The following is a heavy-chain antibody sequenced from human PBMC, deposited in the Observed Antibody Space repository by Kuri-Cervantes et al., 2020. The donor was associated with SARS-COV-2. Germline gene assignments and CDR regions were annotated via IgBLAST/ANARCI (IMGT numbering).Heavy chain of an antibody. CDR3: ARGARITIFEVVIRGRENPCFDP. CDR2: INPNRGGT. D-gene: IGHD3-3*01. CDR1: RYSFTGYY. V-gene: IGHV1-2*04. J-gene: IGHJ5*02. Sequence: SDNVPRLASRYSFTGYYIHWVRQAPGQGLEWMGWINPNRGGTNYAQQFQGWVTMTRDTSISTAYMEVSRLTSDDTAVYYCARGARITIFEVVIRGRENPCFDPWGQGTLVTVSS.